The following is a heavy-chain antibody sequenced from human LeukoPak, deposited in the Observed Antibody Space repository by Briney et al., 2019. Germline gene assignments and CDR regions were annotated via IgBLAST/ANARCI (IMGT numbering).Heavy chain of an antibody. CDR3: ARLGYCSSTSCHPRYYYYYMDV. Sequence: ASVKVSCKASGYTFTSYGISWVRQAPGQGLEWMGWISGYNGNTNYAQKLQGRVTMTTDTSTSTAYMELRSLRSDDTAVYYCARLGYCSSTSCHPRYYYYYMDVWGKGTTVTVSS. J-gene: IGHJ6*03. V-gene: IGHV1-18*01. CDR1: GYTFTSYG. CDR2: ISGYNGNT. D-gene: IGHD2-2*01.